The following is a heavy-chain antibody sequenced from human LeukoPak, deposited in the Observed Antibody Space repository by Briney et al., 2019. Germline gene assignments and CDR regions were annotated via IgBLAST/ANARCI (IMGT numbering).Heavy chain of an antibody. V-gene: IGHV1-3*01. CDR2: INAGNGNT. D-gene: IGHD1-26*01. Sequence: ASVKVSCKASGYTFTSYAMHWVRQAPGQRLEWMGWINAGNGNTKYSQKFQGRVTITRDTSASTAYTELSSLRSEDTAVYYCARDHPRIVGAELDYWGQGTLVTVSS. CDR1: GYTFTSYA. J-gene: IGHJ4*02. CDR3: ARDHPRIVGAELDY.